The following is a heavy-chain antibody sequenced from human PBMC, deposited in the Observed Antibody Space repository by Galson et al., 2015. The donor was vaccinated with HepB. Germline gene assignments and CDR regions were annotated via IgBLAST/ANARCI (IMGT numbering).Heavy chain of an antibody. CDR3: ARDPWPDCSSTSRQVVGYFDY. CDR1: GFTFSSYG. V-gene: IGHV3-33*01. J-gene: IGHJ4*02. Sequence: SLRLSCAASGFTFSSYGMHWVRQAPGKGLEWVAVIWYDGSNKYYADSVKGRFTISRDNSKNTLYLQMNSLRAEDTAVCYCARDPWPDCSSTSRQVVGYFDYWGQGTLVAVSS. CDR2: IWYDGSNK. D-gene: IGHD2-2*01.